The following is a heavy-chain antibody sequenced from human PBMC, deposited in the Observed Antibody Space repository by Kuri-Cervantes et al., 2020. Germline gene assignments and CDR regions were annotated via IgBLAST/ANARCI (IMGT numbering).Heavy chain of an antibody. Sequence: GSLRLSCTVSGGSISSSSYYWGWIRQPPGKGLEWIGSIYYSGSTYYNPSLKSRVTISVDTSKNQFSLGLRSVTAADTAVYYCARVKGGSYRPLDYWGQGTLVTVSS. D-gene: IGHD1-26*01. CDR1: GGSISSSSYY. CDR3: ARVKGGSYRPLDY. V-gene: IGHV4-39*07. CDR2: IYYSGST. J-gene: IGHJ4*02.